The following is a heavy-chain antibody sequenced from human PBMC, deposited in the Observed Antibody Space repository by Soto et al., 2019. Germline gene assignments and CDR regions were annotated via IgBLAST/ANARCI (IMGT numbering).Heavy chain of an antibody. V-gene: IGHV1-2*04. CDR1: GYTFTGYY. D-gene: IGHD5-12*01. Sequence: ASVKVSCKASGYTFTGYYMHCVRQAPGQGLEWMGWINPNSGGTNYAQKFQGWVTMTRDTSISTAYMELSRLRSDDTAVYYCARLGDGYNYWFDPWGQGTLVTVSS. J-gene: IGHJ5*02. CDR2: INPNSGGT. CDR3: ARLGDGYNYWFDP.